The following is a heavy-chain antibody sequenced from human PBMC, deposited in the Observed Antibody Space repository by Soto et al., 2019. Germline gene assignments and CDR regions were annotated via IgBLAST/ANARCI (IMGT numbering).Heavy chain of an antibody. Sequence: ASVKVSCKASGYTFTGYYMHCVRQAPGQGLEWMGWINPNSGGTNYAQKFQGWVTMTRDTSISTAYMELSRLRSDDTAVYYCAREANGLIYDSSGYVAFDIWGQGTMVTVSS. CDR3: AREANGLIYDSSGYVAFDI. D-gene: IGHD3-22*01. CDR2: INPNSGGT. V-gene: IGHV1-2*04. CDR1: GYTFTGYY. J-gene: IGHJ3*02.